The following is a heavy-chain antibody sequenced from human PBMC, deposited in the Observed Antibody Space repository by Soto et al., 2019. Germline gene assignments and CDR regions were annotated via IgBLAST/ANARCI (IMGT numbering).Heavy chain of an antibody. V-gene: IGHV1-24*01. Sequence: ASVKVSCKVSGYTLTELSMRWVRQAPGKGLEWMGGFDPEDGETIYAQKFQGRVTMTEDTSTDTADMELSSLRSEDTAVYYCATVILELRLLERLSTWGQGTLVTVSS. D-gene: IGHD3-3*01. CDR2: FDPEDGET. CDR1: GYTLTELS. CDR3: ATVILELRLLERLST. J-gene: IGHJ4*02.